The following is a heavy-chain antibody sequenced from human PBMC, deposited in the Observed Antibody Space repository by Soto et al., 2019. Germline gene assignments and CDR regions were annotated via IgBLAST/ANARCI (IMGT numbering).Heavy chain of an antibody. V-gene: IGHV1-58*02. CDR1: GFTFTSSA. Sequence: SVKVSCKASGFTFTSSAMQWVRQARGQRLEWIGWIVVGSGNTNYAQKFQERVTITRDMSTSTAYMELSSLRSEDTAVYYCARVYCSGGSCYSIDYWGQGTLVTVSS. CDR2: IVVGSGNT. D-gene: IGHD2-15*01. CDR3: ARVYCSGGSCYSIDY. J-gene: IGHJ4*02.